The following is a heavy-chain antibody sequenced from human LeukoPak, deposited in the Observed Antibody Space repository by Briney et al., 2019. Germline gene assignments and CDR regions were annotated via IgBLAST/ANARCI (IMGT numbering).Heavy chain of an antibody. CDR2: ISSSGSTI. Sequence: GGSLRLSCAASGFTFSDYYMSWIRQAPGKGLEWFSYISSSGSTIYYADSVKGRFTISRDNAKNSLYLQMNSLRAEDTAVYYCARDLAEYYDSSGYYADYWAREPWSPSPQ. CDR1: GFTFSDYY. J-gene: IGHJ4*02. D-gene: IGHD3-22*01. V-gene: IGHV3-11*01. CDR3: ARDLAEYYDSSGYYADY.